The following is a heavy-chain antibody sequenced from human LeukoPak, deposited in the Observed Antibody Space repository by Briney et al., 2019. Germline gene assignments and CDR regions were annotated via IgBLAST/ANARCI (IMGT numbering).Heavy chain of an antibody. CDR3: AQGDGDYNFDY. CDR1: GGSISSSSYY. Sequence: SETLSLTCTVSGGSISSSSYYWGWIRQPPGKGLEWIGSIYYSGSTYYNPSLKSRVTISVDTSKNQFSLKLSSVTAADTAVYYCAQGDGDYNFDYWGQGTLVTVSS. V-gene: IGHV4-39*07. CDR2: IYYSGST. J-gene: IGHJ4*02. D-gene: IGHD4-17*01.